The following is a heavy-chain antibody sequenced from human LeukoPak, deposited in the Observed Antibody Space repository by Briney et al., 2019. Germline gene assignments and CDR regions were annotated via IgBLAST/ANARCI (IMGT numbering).Heavy chain of an antibody. CDR3: ARRNYYDSSGYYWNYFDY. CDR1: RYSFTSYW. D-gene: IGHD3-22*01. Sequence: GESLKISCKGSRYSFTSYWIGWVRQMPGKGLEWMGIIYPGDSDTRYSPSFQGQVTISADKSISTAYLQWSSPKASDTAMYYCARRNYYDSSGYYWNYFDYWGQGTLVTVSS. CDR2: IYPGDSDT. J-gene: IGHJ4*02. V-gene: IGHV5-51*01.